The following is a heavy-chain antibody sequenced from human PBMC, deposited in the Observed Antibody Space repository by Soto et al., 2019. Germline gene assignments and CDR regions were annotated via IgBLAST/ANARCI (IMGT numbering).Heavy chain of an antibody. CDR2: ITAHNGNT. CDR3: ARDAPYDDFWSGVMELYYYGMDV. Sequence: ASVKVSCKASGYTFSNYAISWVRQAPGQGLEWMGWITAHNGNTKYAQKFQARVTMTTDTSTSTASMELRSLTSDDTAVYYCARDAPYDDFWSGVMELYYYGMDVWGQGTTVTVSS. CDR1: GYTFSNYA. V-gene: IGHV1-18*01. J-gene: IGHJ6*02. D-gene: IGHD3-3*01.